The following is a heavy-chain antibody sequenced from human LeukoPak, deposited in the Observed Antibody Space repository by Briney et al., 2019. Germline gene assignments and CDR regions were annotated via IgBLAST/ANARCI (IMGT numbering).Heavy chain of an antibody. J-gene: IGHJ4*02. Sequence: PGGSPRLSCAASGFTFSSYSMNWVRQAPGKGLEWVSGISWNSDRIDYADSVKGRFTISRDNAKNSLYLQMNSLRAEDTALYYCAKDKGSSWFYFDYWGQGTLVTVSS. CDR1: GFTFSSYS. D-gene: IGHD6-13*01. CDR3: AKDKGSSWFYFDY. V-gene: IGHV3-9*01. CDR2: ISWNSDRI.